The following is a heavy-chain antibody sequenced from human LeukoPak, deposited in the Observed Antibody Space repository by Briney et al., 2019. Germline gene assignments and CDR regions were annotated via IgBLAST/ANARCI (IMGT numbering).Heavy chain of an antibody. D-gene: IGHD5-12*01. J-gene: IGHJ4*02. CDR1: GFTFSRYA. Sequence: GGSLRLSCAASGFTFSRYAMSWVRPPPGEGLEWVSAISGGGGSTNYAVSMQGPFTISRDNSKNTLYLQMNSLRAEDTAVYYCAKGGHSGYVRPRNFDYWGQGTLVTVSS. CDR3: AKGGHSGYVRPRNFDY. V-gene: IGHV3-23*01. CDR2: ISGGGGST.